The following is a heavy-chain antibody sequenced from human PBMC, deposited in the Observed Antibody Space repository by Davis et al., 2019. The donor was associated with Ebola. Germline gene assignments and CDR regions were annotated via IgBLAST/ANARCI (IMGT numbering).Heavy chain of an antibody. CDR3: ASSLMSRDFQH. J-gene: IGHJ1*01. CDR1: GYTFTNYG. V-gene: IGHV1-18*04. D-gene: IGHD3-16*02. CDR2: INPHNGNT. Sequence: ASVKVSCKASGYTFTNYGITWVRQAPGQGLEWMGWINPHNGNTNYAQKFQGRVTMTRDTSTSTVYMELSSLRSEDTAMYYCASSLMSRDFQHWGQGTLVTVSS.